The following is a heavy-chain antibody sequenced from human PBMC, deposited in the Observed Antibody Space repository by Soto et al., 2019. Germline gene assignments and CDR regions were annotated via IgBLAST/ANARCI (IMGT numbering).Heavy chain of an antibody. CDR3: AKDIRMGDYDPRDY. D-gene: IGHD3-16*01. CDR2: LSGSGGST. V-gene: IGHV3-23*01. J-gene: IGHJ4*02. CDR1: GFTFSSYA. Sequence: EVQLLESGGGLVQPGGSLRLSCAASGFTFSSYAMSWVRQAPGKGLEWVSALSGSGGSTYYADSVKGRFTISRDNSENTLYLQMNILRAEDTAVYYCAKDIRMGDYDPRDYLGQGSLVTASS.